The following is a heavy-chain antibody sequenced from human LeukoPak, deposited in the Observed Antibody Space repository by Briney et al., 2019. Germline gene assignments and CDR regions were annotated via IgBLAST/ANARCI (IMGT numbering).Heavy chain of an antibody. CDR2: VNHGGST. CDR3: ARRTDCSTISCYLIGWFDP. J-gene: IGHJ5*02. CDR1: GXSFSGHY. D-gene: IGHD2-2*01. Sequence: PSETLSLTCAVYGXSFSGHYWTWIRQPPGKGLEWIGEVNHGGSTNYNPSLKSRVTISVDTSNNQFSLKLSSVTAADTAVYYCARRTDCSTISCYLIGWFDPWGQGTLVTVSS. V-gene: IGHV4-34*01.